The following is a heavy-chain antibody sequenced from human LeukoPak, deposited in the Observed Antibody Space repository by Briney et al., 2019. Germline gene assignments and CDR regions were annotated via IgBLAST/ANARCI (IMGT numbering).Heavy chain of an antibody. Sequence: SETLSLTCNVSGGSISSYFRTWIRQPAGKGLEWIGRIHASGTTNYNSSLKSRVSMSVDTSKNQFSLKLTSVTAADTAVYFCARDGADVYGRAFDYWGQGTLVSVSS. CDR2: IHASGTT. V-gene: IGHV4-4*07. D-gene: IGHD3-10*01. CDR1: GGSISSYF. CDR3: ARDGADVYGRAFDY. J-gene: IGHJ4*02.